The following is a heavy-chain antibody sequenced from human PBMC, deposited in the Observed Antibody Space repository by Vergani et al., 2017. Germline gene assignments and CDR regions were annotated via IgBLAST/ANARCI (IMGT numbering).Heavy chain of an antibody. CDR1: GFTFSSYA. CDR3: ARPDPNGSGSVGWFDP. D-gene: IGHD3-10*01. CDR2: ISGSGDNT. V-gene: IGHV3-23*01. J-gene: IGHJ5*02. Sequence: EVQLLESGGGLVQPGGSLRLSCAASGFTFSSYAMSCVRQAPGKGLEWVSAISGSGDNTYYADSVKGRFTISRDNSKNTLYLQMNSLRAEDTAVYYCARPDPNGSGSVGWFDPWGQGTLVTVSS.